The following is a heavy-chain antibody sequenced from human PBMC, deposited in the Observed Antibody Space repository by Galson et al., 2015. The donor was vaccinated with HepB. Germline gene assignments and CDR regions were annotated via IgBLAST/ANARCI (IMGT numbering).Heavy chain of an antibody. CDR2: INSDGSST. J-gene: IGHJ4*02. V-gene: IGHV3-74*01. D-gene: IGHD1-1*01. CDR1: GFTFSSYW. CDR3: ARDALRGRTTLDY. Sequence: SLRLSCAASGFTFSSYWMHWVRQAPGKGLVWVSRINSDGSSTSYADSVKGRFTISRDNAKNTLYLQMNSLRAEDTAVYYCARDALRGRTTLDYWGQGTLVTVSS.